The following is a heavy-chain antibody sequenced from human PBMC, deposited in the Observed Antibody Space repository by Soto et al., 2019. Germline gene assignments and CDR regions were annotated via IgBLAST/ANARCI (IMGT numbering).Heavy chain of an antibody. D-gene: IGHD4-17*01. V-gene: IGHV4-30-2*01. CDR2: FYHSGYT. CDR3: ARAHYGDYGYGMDV. J-gene: IGHJ6*02. CDR1: GGSISSGGYS. Sequence: QLQLQESGSGLVKPSQTLSLTCAVSGGSISSGGYSWSWIRQPPGKGLEWIGYFYHSGYTYYNPSLNSRVTISVDRSKNQFSLKLSSVTAADTAVYYCARAHYGDYGYGMDVWGQGTTVTVSS.